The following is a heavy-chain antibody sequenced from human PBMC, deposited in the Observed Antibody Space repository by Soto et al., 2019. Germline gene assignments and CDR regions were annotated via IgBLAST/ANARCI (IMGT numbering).Heavy chain of an antibody. D-gene: IGHD3-16*01. CDR1: GFNFSSYD. CDR3: ARVESLWAETAYYHYGMDV. V-gene: IGHV3-13*01. J-gene: IGHJ6*02. CDR2: IGTAGDT. Sequence: EVQLVESGGGLVQPGGSLRLSCAASGFNFSSYDMHWVRQATGKGLEWVSVIGTAGDTYYPGSVKGRFTISRENDKKSLYLQMNSLRAEDTAVYYCARVESLWAETAYYHYGMDVWGQGTTVTVSS.